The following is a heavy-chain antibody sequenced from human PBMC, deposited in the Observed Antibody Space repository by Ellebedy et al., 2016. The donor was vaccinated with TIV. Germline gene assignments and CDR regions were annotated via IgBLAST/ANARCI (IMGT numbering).Heavy chain of an antibody. CDR1: GFTFSSYS. D-gene: IGHD6-19*01. V-gene: IGHV3-48*01. Sequence: GGSLRLSXAASGFTFSSYSMNWVRQAPGKGLEWVSYISSSSTIYYADSVKGRFTISRDNAKNSVYLQMNSLRAEDTALYYCAKERRASGWYSLSIDYWGQGTLVTVSS. CDR2: ISSSSTI. CDR3: AKERRASGWYSLSIDY. J-gene: IGHJ4*02.